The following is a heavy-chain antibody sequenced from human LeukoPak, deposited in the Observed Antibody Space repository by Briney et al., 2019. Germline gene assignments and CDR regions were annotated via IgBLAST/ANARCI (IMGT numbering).Heavy chain of an antibody. V-gene: IGHV4-34*01. CDR1: GGSFSGYY. J-gene: IGHJ3*02. D-gene: IGHD3-16*02. CDR3: ARGGSSVWGSYRWKGDAFDI. CDR2: INHSGST. Sequence: PSETLSLTCAVYGGSFSGYYWSWIRQPPGKGLGWIGEINHSGSTNYNPSLKSRVTISVDTSKNQFSLKLSSVTAADTAVYYCARGGSSVWGSYRWKGDAFDIWGQGTMVTVSS.